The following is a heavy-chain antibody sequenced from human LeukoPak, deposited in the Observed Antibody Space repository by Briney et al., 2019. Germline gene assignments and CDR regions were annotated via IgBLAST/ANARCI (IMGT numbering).Heavy chain of an antibody. D-gene: IGHD3-22*01. V-gene: IGHV1-69*13. CDR3: ARGRHYYDSSGYYPYYYYYGMDV. CDR1: GGTFSSYA. J-gene: IGHJ6*02. CDR2: IIPIFGTA. Sequence: SVKVSCKASGGTFSSYAISWVRQAPGQGLEWMGGIIPIFGTANYAQKFQGRVTITADESTSTAYMELSSLRSEDTAVYYCARGRHYYDSSGYYPYYYYYGMDVWGQGTTVTVSS.